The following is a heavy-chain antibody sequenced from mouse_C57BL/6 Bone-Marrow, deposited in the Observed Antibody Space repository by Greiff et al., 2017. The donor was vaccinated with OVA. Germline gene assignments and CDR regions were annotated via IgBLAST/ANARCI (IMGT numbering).Heavy chain of an antibody. D-gene: IGHD2-12*01. CDR3: AGVVT. CDR2: IDPANGNT. V-gene: IGHV14-3*01. J-gene: IGHJ2*01. Sequence: EVQLQQSVAELVRPGASVKLSCKASGFNIQNTYMHWVKQRPEQGLEWIGRIDPANGNTKYAQKFQGKATITAETSSNTADLQVSGRTSEDTAIYYCAGVVTWGQGTTLTVSS. CDR1: GFNIQNTY.